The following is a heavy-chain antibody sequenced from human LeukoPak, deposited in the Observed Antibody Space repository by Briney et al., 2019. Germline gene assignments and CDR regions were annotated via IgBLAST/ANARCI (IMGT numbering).Heavy chain of an antibody. Sequence: PSETLSLTCTVSGGSISSYYWSWIRQPAGKGLEWIGRIYTSGSTNYNPSLKSRVTMSVDTSKNQFSLKLSSVTAADTAVYYCARVHGYCSGGSCYSSHYYYGMDVWGQGTTVTVSS. J-gene: IGHJ6*02. CDR3: ARVHGYCSGGSCYSSHYYYGMDV. D-gene: IGHD2-15*01. CDR2: IYTSGST. V-gene: IGHV4-4*07. CDR1: GGSISSYY.